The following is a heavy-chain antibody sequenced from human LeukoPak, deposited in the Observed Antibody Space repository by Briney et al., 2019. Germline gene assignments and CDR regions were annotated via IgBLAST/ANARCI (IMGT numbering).Heavy chain of an antibody. Sequence: PSETLSLTCTVSGGSISSTTYYWGWIRQPPGKGLEWIGSINYSGNTYYNPSLKSRVIISVDTSKNQLSLKLSSVTAADTAVYYCARRLLVGNSGYYFDYWGQGTLVTVSS. CDR1: GGSISSTTYY. V-gene: IGHV4-39*01. D-gene: IGHD1-26*01. CDR3: ARRLLVGNSGYYFDY. J-gene: IGHJ4*02. CDR2: INYSGNT.